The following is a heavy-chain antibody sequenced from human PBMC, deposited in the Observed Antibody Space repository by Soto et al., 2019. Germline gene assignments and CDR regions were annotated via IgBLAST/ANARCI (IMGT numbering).Heavy chain of an antibody. CDR3: AGVPLEGLVLQRGRNYYYGMDV. D-gene: IGHD3-3*01. V-gene: IGHV1-8*01. CDR1: GYTFTSYD. Sequence: ASVKVSCKASGYTFTSYDINWVRQATGQGLAWMGWMNPNSGNTGYAQKFQGRVTMTRNTSISTAYMELSSLRSEGTAVYYCAGVPLEGLVLQRGRNYYYGMDVWGQGTTVTVSS. J-gene: IGHJ6*02. CDR2: MNPNSGNT.